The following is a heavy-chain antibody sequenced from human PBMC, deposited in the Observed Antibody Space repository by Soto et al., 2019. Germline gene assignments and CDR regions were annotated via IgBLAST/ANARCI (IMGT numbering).Heavy chain of an antibody. V-gene: IGHV4-59*01. Sequence: SETLSLTCTVSGGSISSYYWSWIRQPPGKGLEWIGYIYYSGSTNYNPSLKSRVTISVDTSKNQFSLKLSSVTAADTAVYYCASLGITTVTRYYYYYYGMEVWGQGTTVTVSS. J-gene: IGHJ6*02. CDR3: ASLGITTVTRYYYYYYGMEV. CDR1: GGSISSYY. CDR2: IYYSGST. D-gene: IGHD4-17*01.